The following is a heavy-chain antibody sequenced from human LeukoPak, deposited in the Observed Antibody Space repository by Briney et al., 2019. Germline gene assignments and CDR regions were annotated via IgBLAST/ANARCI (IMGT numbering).Heavy chain of an antibody. CDR2: MNPNSGNT. CDR1: GYTFTSYD. J-gene: IGHJ4*02. D-gene: IGHD3-22*01. Sequence: GASVKVSCKASGYTFTSYDTNWVRQATGQGLEWMGWMNPNSGNTGYAQKFQGRVTMTRNTSISTAYMELSSLRSEDTAVYYCARGVPYYYDSIDYWGQGTLVTVSS. CDR3: ARGVPYYYDSIDY. V-gene: IGHV1-8*01.